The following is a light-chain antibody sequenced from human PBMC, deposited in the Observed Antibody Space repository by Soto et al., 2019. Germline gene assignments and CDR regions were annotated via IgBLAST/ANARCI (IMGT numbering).Light chain of an antibody. CDR3: QQYAYWPET. J-gene: IGKJ1*01. V-gene: IGKV3-20*01. CDR1: QSVSSNY. Sequence: EIVLTQSPGTLSLSPGERATLSCRASQSVSSNYFAWYQQKPGQAPRLLIYGASSRATGIPARFSGSGSGTNFTLAISSLQSEDFAVYYCQQYAYWPETFGQGTKVDIK. CDR2: GAS.